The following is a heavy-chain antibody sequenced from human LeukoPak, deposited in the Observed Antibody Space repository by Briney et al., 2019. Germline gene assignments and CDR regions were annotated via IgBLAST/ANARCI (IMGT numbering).Heavy chain of an antibody. CDR2: ISGSGGST. CDR1: GFTFSSYG. Sequence: GSLRLSCAASGFTFSSYGMSWVRQAPGKGLEWVSAISGSGGSTYYADSVKGRFTISRDNSKNTLYLQMNSLRAEDTAVYYCAKDSGYSSGWYDSFDYWGQGTLVTVSS. CDR3: AKDSGYSSGWYDSFDY. V-gene: IGHV3-23*01. D-gene: IGHD6-19*01. J-gene: IGHJ4*02.